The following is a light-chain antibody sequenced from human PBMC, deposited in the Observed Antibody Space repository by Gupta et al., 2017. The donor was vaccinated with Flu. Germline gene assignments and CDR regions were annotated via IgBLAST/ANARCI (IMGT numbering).Light chain of an antibody. V-gene: IGKV3-15*01. CDR2: GAS. J-gene: IGKJ4*01. CDR1: QSVSSY. Sequence: VITHSPATLSVSPGERATLSCRASQSVSSYLAWYPQKPGQAPRLLIYGASTRATGIPARFSGSGSGTEFTLTISSLQSEDFAVYYCQQYNNWPCTFGEGTKVEIK. CDR3: QQYNNWPCT.